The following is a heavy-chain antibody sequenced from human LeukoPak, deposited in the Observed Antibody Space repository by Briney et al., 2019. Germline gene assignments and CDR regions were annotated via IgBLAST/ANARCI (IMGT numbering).Heavy chain of an antibody. Sequence: SVTVSCKASGGTFSSYAISWVRQAPGQGLEWMGGIIPIFGTANYAQKFQGRVTITADESTSTAYMELSSLRSEDTAVYYCARNREYCSGGSCYHWFDPWGQGTLVTVSS. J-gene: IGHJ5*02. CDR3: ARNREYCSGGSCYHWFDP. D-gene: IGHD2-15*01. CDR1: GGTFSSYA. CDR2: IIPIFGTA. V-gene: IGHV1-69*13.